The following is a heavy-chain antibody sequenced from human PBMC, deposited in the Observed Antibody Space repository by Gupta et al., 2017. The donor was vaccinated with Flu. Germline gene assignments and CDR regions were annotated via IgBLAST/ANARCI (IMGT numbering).Heavy chain of an antibody. D-gene: IGHD1-26*01. Sequence: EVQLVESGGGLVQPGGSLRLSCAASGFTFSSYWMSWVRQAPGKGLEWVANIKKDGSEKYYVDSVKGRFTISRDNAKNSLYLQMNSLRAEDTAVYYCARDRGWELLVRYAFDIWGQGTMVTVSS. CDR1: GFTFSSYW. V-gene: IGHV3-7*01. CDR2: IKKDGSEK. CDR3: ARDRGWELLVRYAFDI. J-gene: IGHJ3*02.